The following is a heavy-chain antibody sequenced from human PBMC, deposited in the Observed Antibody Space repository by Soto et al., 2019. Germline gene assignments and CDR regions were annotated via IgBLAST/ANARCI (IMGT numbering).Heavy chain of an antibody. D-gene: IGHD2-15*01. CDR3: SRDSRCSCNYGAFDF. CDR2: IYYSGST. Sequence: PSETLSLTCTVSGGSISSFYWNWIRLPPGKGLEWIGYIYYSGSTDYNPSLQSRVTITVDTSKKQFSLNLSSVTAADTAVYYYSRDSRCSCNYGAFDFWGRGILVTVSS. CDR1: GGSISSFY. V-gene: IGHV4-59*01. J-gene: IGHJ4*02.